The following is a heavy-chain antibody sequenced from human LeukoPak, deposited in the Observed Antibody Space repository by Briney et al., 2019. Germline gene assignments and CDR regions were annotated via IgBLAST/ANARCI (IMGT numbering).Heavy chain of an antibody. V-gene: IGHV4-34*01. D-gene: IGHD4-11*01. Sequence: SETLSLTCAVYGGSFSGYYWSWIRQPPGKGLEWIGEINHSGSTNYNPSLKSRVTISVDTSKNQFSLKLSSVTAADTAVYYCARGPRRYSNYGTFDYWGQGTLVTVSS. CDR1: GGSFSGYY. CDR3: ARGPRRYSNYGTFDY. CDR2: INHSGST. J-gene: IGHJ4*02.